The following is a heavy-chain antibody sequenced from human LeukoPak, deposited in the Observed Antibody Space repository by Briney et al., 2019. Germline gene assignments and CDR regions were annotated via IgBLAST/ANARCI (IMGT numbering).Heavy chain of an antibody. CDR3: AAHDYGDYPYYFDC. V-gene: IGHV1-18*01. J-gene: IGHJ4*02. D-gene: IGHD4-17*01. Sequence: GASVKVSCKASGYTFTSYGISWVRQAPGQGLEWMGWISAYNGNTNYAQKLQGRVTMTTDTSTSTAYMELRSLRSDDTAVYYCAAHDYGDYPYYFDCWGQGTLVTVSS. CDR1: GYTFTSYG. CDR2: ISAYNGNT.